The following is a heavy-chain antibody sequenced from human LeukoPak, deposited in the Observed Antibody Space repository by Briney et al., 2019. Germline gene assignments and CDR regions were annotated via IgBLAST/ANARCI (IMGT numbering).Heavy chain of an antibody. CDR2: INPNSGGT. V-gene: IGHV1-2*02. CDR3: ARGAHYHDSSEGFDF. CDR1: GYTFTGYY. D-gene: IGHD3-22*01. J-gene: IGHJ4*02. Sequence: ASVKVSCKASGYTFTGYYMHWVRQAPGQGLEWMGWINPNSGGTNYAQKFQGRVTMTRDTSISTAYMELSRPRSDDTAVYYCARGAHYHDSSEGFDFWAQGTLVTVSS.